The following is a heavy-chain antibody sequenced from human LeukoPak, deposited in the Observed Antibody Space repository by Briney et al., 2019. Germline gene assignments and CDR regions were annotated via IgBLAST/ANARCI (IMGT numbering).Heavy chain of an antibody. CDR2: IFYSGST. J-gene: IGHJ4*02. D-gene: IGHD1-26*01. CDR1: GGSISSYY. Sequence: SETLSLTCTVSGGSISSYYWSWIRQPPGKGLEWIGYIFYSGSTNYNPSLKSRVTISVDTSKNQFSLKLSSVTAADTAVYYCTRAMGAWYYFDYWGQGALVTVSS. V-gene: IGHV4-59*01. CDR3: TRAMGAWYYFDY.